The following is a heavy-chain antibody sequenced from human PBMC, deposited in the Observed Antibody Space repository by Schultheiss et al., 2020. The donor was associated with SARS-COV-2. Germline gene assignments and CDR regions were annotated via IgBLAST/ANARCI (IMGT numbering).Heavy chain of an antibody. CDR3: VRIPGYYAMDV. CDR2: INHSGST. Sequence: SETLSLTCTVSGGSISSSSYYWGWIRQPPGKGLEWIGEINHSGSTNYNPSLKSRVTISVDTSKNQFSLKLSSVTAADTAVYYCVRIPGYYAMDVWGQGTTVTVSS. J-gene: IGHJ6*02. CDR1: GGSISSSSYY. V-gene: IGHV4-39*07.